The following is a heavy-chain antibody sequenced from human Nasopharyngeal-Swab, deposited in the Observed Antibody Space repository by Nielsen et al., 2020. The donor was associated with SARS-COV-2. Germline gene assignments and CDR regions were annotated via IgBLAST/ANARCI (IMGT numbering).Heavy chain of an antibody. V-gene: IGHV3-74*01. CDR2: INTDASRT. Sequence: GESLKISCAASGFTLSNYWIHWVRQTPGKGLLWVSRINTDASRTSYADSVKGRFTISRDNAKNTVYLQMNSLRGADTAVYYCTRVDVHDAFDMWGQGTMVTVSS. J-gene: IGHJ3*02. CDR3: TRVDVHDAFDM. CDR1: GFTLSNYW. D-gene: IGHD3-16*01.